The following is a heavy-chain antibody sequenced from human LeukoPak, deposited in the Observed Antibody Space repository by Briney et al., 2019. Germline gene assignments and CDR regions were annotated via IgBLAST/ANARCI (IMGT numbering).Heavy chain of an antibody. J-gene: IGHJ5*02. CDR3: ARSRKYCSSTSCFTWFDP. V-gene: IGHV3-30*01. CDR2: ISYDGSNK. D-gene: IGHD2-2*02. Sequence: GGSLRLSCAASGFTFSSYAMHWVRRAPGKGLEWVAVISYDGSNKYYADSVKGRFTISRDNSKNTLYLQMNSLRAEDTAVYYCARSRKYCSSTSCFTWFDPWGQGTLVTVSS. CDR1: GFTFSSYA.